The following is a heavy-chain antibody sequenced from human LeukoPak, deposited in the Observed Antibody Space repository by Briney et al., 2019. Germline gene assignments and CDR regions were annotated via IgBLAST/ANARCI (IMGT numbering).Heavy chain of an antibody. CDR2: INHSGST. CDR1: GGSFSGYY. CDR3: ARLGGSWYGEYYFDY. Sequence: SETLSLTCAVYGGSFSGYYWSWIRQSPGKGLEWIGEINHSGSTNYNPSLKSRVTISVDTSKNQFSLKLSSVTAADTAVYYCARLGGSWYGEYYFDYWGQGTLVTVSS. D-gene: IGHD6-13*01. V-gene: IGHV4-34*01. J-gene: IGHJ4*02.